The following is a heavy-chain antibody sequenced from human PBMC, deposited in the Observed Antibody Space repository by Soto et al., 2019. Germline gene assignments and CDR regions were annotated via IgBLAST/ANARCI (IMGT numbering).Heavy chain of an antibody. J-gene: IGHJ4*02. V-gene: IGHV3-11*01. D-gene: IGHD5-12*01. Sequence: GGSLRLSCAASGFTFGDYYMAWIRQPPGKGPKWISFISRDCTNVFYEESVKGRFTISRDNARNSRFLQMTSLTPEDTSVYYCARDRAMATMTFDSWGPGSLVTVSS. CDR3: ARDRAMATMTFDS. CDR1: GFTFGDYY. CDR2: ISRDCTNV.